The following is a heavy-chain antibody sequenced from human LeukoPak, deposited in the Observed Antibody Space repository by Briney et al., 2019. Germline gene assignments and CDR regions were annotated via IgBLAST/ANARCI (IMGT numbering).Heavy chain of an antibody. CDR1: GFTFSSHA. V-gene: IGHV3-23*01. D-gene: IGHD6-19*01. CDR3: AKNPLVSGTIYFDS. J-gene: IGHJ4*02. CDR2: ISGSGDNR. Sequence: GGSLRLSCAASGFTFSSHAMSWVRQAPGKGLEWVSSISGSGDNRNYADSVEGRFTISRDNSKSTLYLEMNSLRAEDTAIYYCAKNPLVSGTIYFDSWGQGTLLTVSS.